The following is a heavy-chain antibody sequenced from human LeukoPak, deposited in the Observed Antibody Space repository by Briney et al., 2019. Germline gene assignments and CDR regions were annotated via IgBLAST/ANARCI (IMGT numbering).Heavy chain of an antibody. CDR1: GYTFINYH. CDR2: MNPYSGDR. V-gene: IGHV1-8*03. D-gene: IGHD6-25*01. Sequence: ASVKVSCKTSGYTFINYHINWVRQATGQGLEWMGWMNPYSGDRGYAQKFQGGVSITSDTSISTAYMDLSSLRSDDTAVYFCARTTSFTASGYDYWGQGTLVTVSS. J-gene: IGHJ4*02. CDR3: ARTTSFTASGYDY.